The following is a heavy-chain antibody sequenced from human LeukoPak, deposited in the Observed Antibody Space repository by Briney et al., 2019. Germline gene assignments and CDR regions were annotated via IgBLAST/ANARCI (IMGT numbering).Heavy chain of an antibody. CDR1: GFTFSSYE. CDR2: IKSKTDGGTT. V-gene: IGHV3-15*01. Sequence: GGSLRLSCAASGFTFSSYEMNWVRQAPGKGLEWVGRIKSKTDGGTTDYAAPVKGRFTISRDDSKNTLYLQMNSLKTEDTAVYYCTTVLYGDYAEYYFDYWGQGTLVTVSS. J-gene: IGHJ4*02. D-gene: IGHD4-17*01. CDR3: TTVLYGDYAEYYFDY.